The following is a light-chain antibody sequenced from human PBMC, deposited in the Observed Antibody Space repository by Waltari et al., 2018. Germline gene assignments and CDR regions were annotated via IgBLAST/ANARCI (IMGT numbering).Light chain of an antibody. CDR2: GTS. V-gene: IGKV3-20*01. CDR3: QQYGGSPPIT. J-gene: IGKJ5*01. CDR1: QSVSSSY. Sequence: EIVLTQSPGTLSLSPGERATLSCRASQSVSSSYLVWYQQKPGQAPRLLIDGTSSRATDIPDRFSGSGSGTDFTLTISRLEPEDFAVYYCQQYGGSPPITFGQGTRLEIK.